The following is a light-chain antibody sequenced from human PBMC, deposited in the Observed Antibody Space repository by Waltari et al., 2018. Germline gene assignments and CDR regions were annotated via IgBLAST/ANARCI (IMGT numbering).Light chain of an antibody. CDR3: MIWHSSAWV. J-gene: IGLJ3*02. Sequence: QAVLTQPSSLSASPGASASLTCTLRSDINIGAYRIYWYQQKPGSPPQYLRRYKSDSDKQQGSGVPSRFSGSKDASANAGILLISGLQSEDEADYYCMIWHSSAWVFGGGTKLTVL. CDR1: SDINIGAYR. CDR2: YKSDSDK. V-gene: IGLV5-45*03.